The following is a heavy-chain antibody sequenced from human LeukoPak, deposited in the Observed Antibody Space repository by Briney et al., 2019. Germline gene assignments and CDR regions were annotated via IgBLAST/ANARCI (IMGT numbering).Heavy chain of an antibody. CDR2: ISSSSSYI. Sequence: PGGSLRLSCAASGFTFSSYSMNWVRQAPGKGLEWVSSISSSSSYIYYADSVKGRFTISRDNAKNSLYLQMNSLRAEDTAVYYCARESGYDTGIDYWGQGTLVTVSS. V-gene: IGHV3-21*01. CDR1: GFTFSSYS. CDR3: ARESGYDTGIDY. D-gene: IGHD5-12*01. J-gene: IGHJ4*02.